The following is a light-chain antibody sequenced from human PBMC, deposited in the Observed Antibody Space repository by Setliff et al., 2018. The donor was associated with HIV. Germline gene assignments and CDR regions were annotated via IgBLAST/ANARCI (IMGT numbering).Light chain of an antibody. J-gene: IGLJ1*01. Sequence: QSALAQPASVSGSPGQSITISCTGTSSDVGGYSHVSWYQQHPGKAPKLIIYAVRNRPSGVSNRFSGSKSGNTASLTISGLQAEDEADYYCSSYAITNTLPFGTGTKVTVL. CDR2: AVR. CDR1: SSDVGGYSH. CDR3: SSYAITNTLP. V-gene: IGLV2-14*01.